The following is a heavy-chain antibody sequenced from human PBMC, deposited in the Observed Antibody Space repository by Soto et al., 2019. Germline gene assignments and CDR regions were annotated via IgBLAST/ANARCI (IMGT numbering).Heavy chain of an antibody. CDR3: ARDYYRFNSGYGFIMDF. CDR2: TSYDGRNN. Sequence: PGGSLRLSCAVSGSIFSSYGMHWVRQAPGKGLEWVAVTSYDGRNNNYADSVRGRFTISRDNSKSTLYLQMNSLRAEDTAVYYCARDYYRFNSGYGFIMDFWGQGSSVTVSS. J-gene: IGHJ6*02. V-gene: IGHV3-30*03. D-gene: IGHD5-12*01. CDR1: GSIFSSYG.